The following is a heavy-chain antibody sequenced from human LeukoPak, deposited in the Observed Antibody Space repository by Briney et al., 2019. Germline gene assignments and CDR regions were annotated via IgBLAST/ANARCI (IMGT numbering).Heavy chain of an antibody. J-gene: IGHJ6*02. CDR3: ARDKVGIAVAGTGVYYYYGMDV. CDR2: IYYSGST. Sequence: SETLSLTCTVSGGSISSYYWSWIRQPPGKGLEWLGYIYYSGSTNYNPSLKSRVTISVDTSKNQFSLKLSSVTAADTAVYYCARDKVGIAVAGTGVYYYYGMDVWGQGTTVTVSS. D-gene: IGHD6-19*01. CDR1: GGSISSYY. V-gene: IGHV4-59*01.